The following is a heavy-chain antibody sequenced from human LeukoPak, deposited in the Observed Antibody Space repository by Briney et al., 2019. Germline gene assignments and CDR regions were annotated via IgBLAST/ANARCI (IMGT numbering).Heavy chain of an antibody. V-gene: IGHV3-23*01. CDR2: ISYSGGST. Sequence: PGGSLRLSCAASGFTFSSYGMSWVRQAPGKGLEWVSAISYSGGSTYYTDSVKGRFTISRDNSKNTLYLQMNSLRADDTAVYYCAKVGPQTGRYYFDYWGQGTPVTVSS. CDR1: GFTFSSYG. CDR3: AKVGPQTGRYYFDY. J-gene: IGHJ4*02.